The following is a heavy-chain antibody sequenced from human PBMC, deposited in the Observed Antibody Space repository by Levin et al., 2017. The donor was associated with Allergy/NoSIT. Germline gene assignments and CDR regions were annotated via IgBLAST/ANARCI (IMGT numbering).Heavy chain of an antibody. CDR3: ARRRDSTKYGGLFAS. Sequence: SGPTLVKPTQTLTLTCTVSGFSLITKEESVGWIRQSPGKALEWLALIFWDDDTRYSPSLKNRVTITKDTSKDQVVLTMTNMVPADTATYYCARRRDSTKYGGLFASWGQGTLVTVSS. V-gene: IGHV2-5*02. CDR2: IFWDDDT. CDR1: GFSLITKEES. D-gene: IGHD4-23*01. J-gene: IGHJ4*02.